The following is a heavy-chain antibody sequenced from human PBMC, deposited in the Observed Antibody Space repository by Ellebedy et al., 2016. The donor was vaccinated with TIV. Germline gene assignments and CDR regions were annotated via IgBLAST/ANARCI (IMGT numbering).Heavy chain of an antibody. V-gene: IGHV4-59*08. J-gene: IGHJ3*02. CDR3: ARQAYGSMGAFDI. CDR1: GGSLGSYY. Sequence: SETLSLTCTVSGGSLGSYYWSWIRQPPEKGLEWIGCIFYSGRTNYNPSLKSRITISVDTSKNQFSLKLSSVTAADTAVYYCARQAYGSMGAFDIWGQGTMVTVSS. D-gene: IGHD4-17*01. CDR2: IFYSGRT.